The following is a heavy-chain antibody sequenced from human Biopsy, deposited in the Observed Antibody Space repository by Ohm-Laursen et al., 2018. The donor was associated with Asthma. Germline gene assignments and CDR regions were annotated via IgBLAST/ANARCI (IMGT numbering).Heavy chain of an antibody. V-gene: IGHV4-39*07. Sequence: PGTLSLTCPVSGGSISSSSYYWGWIRQPPGKGLEWIGSIYYSGSTYYNPSLKSRVTISVDTSKNQFSLRLNSVTAADTAVYYCARGPNYHGSGRAPIGMDVWGQGTTVTVSS. D-gene: IGHD3-10*01. J-gene: IGHJ6*02. CDR1: GGSISSSSYY. CDR3: ARGPNYHGSGRAPIGMDV. CDR2: IYYSGST.